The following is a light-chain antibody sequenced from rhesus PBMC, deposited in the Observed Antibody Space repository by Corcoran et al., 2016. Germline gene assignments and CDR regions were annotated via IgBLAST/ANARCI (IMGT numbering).Light chain of an antibody. J-gene: IGKJ2*01. CDR2: DAS. CDR1: QGITND. Sequence: DIQMTQSPSSLSASVGERVTITCRASQGITNDFAWYQQKPVETPKVLIYDASSLQSGIPSRFSGSGFGTDFTRTISSLQSEEFATYYCQHYYSTPYSCGQGTKVEIK. CDR3: QHYYSTPYS. V-gene: IGKV1-33*02.